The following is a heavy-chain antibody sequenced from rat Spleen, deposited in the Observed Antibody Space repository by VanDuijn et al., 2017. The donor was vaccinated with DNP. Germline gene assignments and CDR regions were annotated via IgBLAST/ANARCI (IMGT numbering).Heavy chain of an antibody. J-gene: IGHJ2*01. CDR2: ISTGGGST. CDR3: ARHRRFREYFDY. D-gene: IGHD1-4*01. CDR1: GFTFSNYY. Sequence: EVQLVESGGGLVQPGRSLKLSCAASGFTFSNYYMAWVRQAPTKGLEWVAYISTGGGSTYYRDSVKGRFTISRDNAKSTLYLQMDSLRSEDTATYYCARHRRFREYFDYWGQGVMVTVSS. V-gene: IGHV5-27*01.